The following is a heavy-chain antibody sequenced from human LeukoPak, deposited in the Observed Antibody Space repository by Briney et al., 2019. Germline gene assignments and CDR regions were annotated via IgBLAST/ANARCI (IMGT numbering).Heavy chain of an antibody. CDR3: ARTRLSCDC. V-gene: IGHV3-7*01. D-gene: IGHD2/OR15-2a*01. CDR2: INLDGSEK. CDR1: GFSFSDYW. J-gene: IGHJ4*02. Sequence: PGGSLRLSCAASGFSFSDYWMNWVRQAPGKGLEWVASINLDGSEKNYVDSVEGRFAISRDNAKKSLFLQMNSLRDEDTAVYYCARTRLSCDCWGQGTLVTVSS.